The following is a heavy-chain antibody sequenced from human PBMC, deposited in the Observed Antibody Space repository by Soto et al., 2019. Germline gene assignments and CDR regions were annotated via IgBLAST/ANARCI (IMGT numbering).Heavy chain of an antibody. J-gene: IGHJ4*02. CDR2: ISSSGSTI. CDR1: GFTFSDYY. Sequence: GGSLRLSCAASGFTFSDYYMSWIRQAPGKGLEWVSYISSSGSTIYYADSVKGRFTMTRDTSISTAYMELSRLRSDDTAVYYCVGGGWYAYWGQGTLVTVSS. CDR3: VGGGWYAY. V-gene: IGHV3-11*01. D-gene: IGHD6-19*01.